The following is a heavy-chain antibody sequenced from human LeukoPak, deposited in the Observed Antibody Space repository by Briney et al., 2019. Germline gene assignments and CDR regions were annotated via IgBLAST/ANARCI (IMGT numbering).Heavy chain of an antibody. V-gene: IGHV3-21*01. CDR1: GFTFSGYS. D-gene: IGHD2-21*01. CDR3: AREVSRGFCF. J-gene: IGHJ4*02. Sequence: PGGSLRLSCTASGFTFSGYSMNWIRQAPGKGLEWVSSFGTRSTSVYHAGSVKGRFAISRDNAKNSLYLQMNSLRAEDTALYYWAREVSRGFCFWGQGTLVTVSS. CDR2: FGTRSTSV.